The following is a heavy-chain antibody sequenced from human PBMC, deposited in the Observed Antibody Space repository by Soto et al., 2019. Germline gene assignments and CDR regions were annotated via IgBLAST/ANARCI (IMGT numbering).Heavy chain of an antibody. CDR2: IYYSGST. CDR1: GGSFSGYY. CDR3: ARAGVGPMFRGVHTD. J-gene: IGHJ4*02. Sequence: SETLSLTCAVYGGSFSGYYWSWIRQPPGKGLEWIGYIYYSGSTYYNPSLKSRVTISVDTSKNQFSLKLSSVTAADTAVYYCARAGVGPMFRGVHTDWGQGTLVTVSS. V-gene: IGHV4-30-4*01. D-gene: IGHD3-10*01.